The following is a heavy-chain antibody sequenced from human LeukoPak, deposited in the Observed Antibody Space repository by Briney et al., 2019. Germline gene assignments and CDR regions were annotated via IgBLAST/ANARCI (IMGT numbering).Heavy chain of an antibody. V-gene: IGHV3-66*02. D-gene: IGHD2/OR15-2a*01. CDR3: ARVNIATDTDAFDI. CDR2: IYSGGST. J-gene: IGHJ3*02. Sequence: PGGSLRLSCAASGFTVSSNYMSWVRQVLGKGLEWVSVIYSGGSTYYADSVKGRFTISRDNSQNTLYLQMNSLRAEDTAVYYCARVNIATDTDAFDIWGQGTMVTVSS. CDR1: GFTVSSNY.